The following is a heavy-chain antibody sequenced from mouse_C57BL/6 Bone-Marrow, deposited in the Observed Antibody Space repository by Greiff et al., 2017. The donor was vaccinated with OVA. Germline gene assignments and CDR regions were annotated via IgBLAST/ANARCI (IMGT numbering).Heavy chain of an antibody. CDR3: ARVTTVVADY. J-gene: IGHJ2*01. CDR2: IDPSDSYT. CDR1: GYTFTSYW. V-gene: IGHV1-69*01. D-gene: IGHD1-1*01. Sequence: VQLQQPGAELVMPGASVKLSCKASGYTFTSYWMHWVKQRPGQGLEWIGEIDPSDSYTNYNQKFKGKSTLTVDKSSSTAYMQLSSLTSEDSAVYYCARVTTVVADYWGHGTTLTVSS.